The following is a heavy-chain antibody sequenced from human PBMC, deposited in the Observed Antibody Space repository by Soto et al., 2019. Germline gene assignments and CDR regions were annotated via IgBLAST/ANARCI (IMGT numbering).Heavy chain of an antibody. Sequence: SGPTLVNPTQTLTLTCTFSGFSLSTSGMCVSWIRQPPGKTLDWLAVIDWDDEKFYSTSLKTRLTISKDTSKNQVVLTMTNMDPVDTATYYCARTRAAAGSFFFDYWGQGTLVTGSS. J-gene: IGHJ4*02. D-gene: IGHD6-13*01. CDR1: GFSLSTSGMC. V-gene: IGHV2-70*01. CDR3: ARTRAAAGSFFFDY. CDR2: IDWDDEK.